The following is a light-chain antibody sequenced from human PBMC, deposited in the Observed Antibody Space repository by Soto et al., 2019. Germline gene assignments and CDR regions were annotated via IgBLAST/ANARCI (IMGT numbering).Light chain of an antibody. J-gene: IGKJ1*01. CDR2: GAS. CDR3: QQYGGSPRT. CDR1: QSVSSY. Sequence: EIVLTQSPATLSLSPGERATLSCRASQSVSSYLAWYQQKPGQAPRLLIYGASSRATGIPDRFSGSGSGTDFTLTISRLEPEDFALYYCQQYGGSPRTFGQGTKVDIK. V-gene: IGKV3-20*01.